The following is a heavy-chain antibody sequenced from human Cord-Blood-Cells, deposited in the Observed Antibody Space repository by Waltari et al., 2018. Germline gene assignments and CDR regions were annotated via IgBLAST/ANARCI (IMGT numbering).Heavy chain of an antibody. Sequence: QVQLVQSGAEVKKPGSSVKVSCKASGGTFSSYAISWVRQAPGQGLEWMGGIIPIFGKANYAQKSQGRVTITADKSTSTAYMELSSLRSEDTAVYYCARGGRYCSGGSCYLDYWGQGTLVTVSS. J-gene: IGHJ4*02. CDR1: GGTFSSYA. CDR2: IIPIFGKA. CDR3: ARGGRYCSGGSCYLDY. V-gene: IGHV1-69*06. D-gene: IGHD2-15*01.